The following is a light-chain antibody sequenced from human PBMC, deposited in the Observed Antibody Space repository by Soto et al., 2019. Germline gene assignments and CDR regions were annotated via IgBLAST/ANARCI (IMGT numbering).Light chain of an antibody. V-gene: IGKV1-5*03. CDR2: QAS. CDR3: QQYNSHWSWT. CDR1: QKINKW. J-gene: IGKJ1*01. Sequence: DIQMTQSPSTLAASVGDRVTITCRASQKINKWLAWYQQKPGKAPKLLIYQASKLYSGVPPRFSGSGFGTEFTLTISSLQPEDFAMFYCQQYNSHWSWTFGQGTKVEI.